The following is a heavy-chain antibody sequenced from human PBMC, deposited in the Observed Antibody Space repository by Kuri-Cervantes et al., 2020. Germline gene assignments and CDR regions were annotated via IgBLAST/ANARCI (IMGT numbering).Heavy chain of an antibody. Sequence: SETLSLTCTVAGGSISSYYWSWIRQPPGKGLEWIGEIYHSGSTNYNPSLKSRVTISVDKSKNQFSLKLSSVTAADTAVYYCAGVPAAIRAGGWFDPWGQGTLVTVSS. CDR3: AGVPAAIRAGGWFDP. V-gene: IGHV4-59*12. CDR1: GGSISSYY. CDR2: IYHSGST. D-gene: IGHD2-2*01. J-gene: IGHJ5*02.